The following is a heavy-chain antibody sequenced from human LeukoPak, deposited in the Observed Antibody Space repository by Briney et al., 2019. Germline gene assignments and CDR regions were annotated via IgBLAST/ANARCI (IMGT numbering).Heavy chain of an antibody. Sequence: PSETLSLTCTISGGSISSYYWSWIRQPPGKGLEWIGEINHSGSTNYNPSLKSRVTISVDTSKNQFSLKLSSVTAADTAVYYCARRGRWGPVDYWGQGTLVTVSS. CDR3: ARRGRWGPVDY. J-gene: IGHJ4*02. V-gene: IGHV4-34*01. CDR1: GGSISSYY. D-gene: IGHD7-27*01. CDR2: INHSGST.